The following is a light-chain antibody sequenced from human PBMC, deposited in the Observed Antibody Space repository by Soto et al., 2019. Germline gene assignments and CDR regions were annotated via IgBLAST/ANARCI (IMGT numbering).Light chain of an antibody. CDR3: SSYTTLKTVV. CDR1: GTDVGQYNY. J-gene: IGLJ2*01. Sequence: QSVLTQPPSASGSPGQSVTISCTGAGTDVGQYNYVSWYQQHPGKAPKLLIHHVSRRPSGVPARFSGSKSGNTASLTVSGLQTEDEADYYCSSYTTLKTVVFGGGTKVTVL. CDR2: HVS. V-gene: IGLV2-8*01.